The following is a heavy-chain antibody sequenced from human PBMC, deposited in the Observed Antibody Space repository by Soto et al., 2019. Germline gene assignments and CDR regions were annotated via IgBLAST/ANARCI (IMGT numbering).Heavy chain of an antibody. CDR2: IWYDGSNK. CDR3: ASALETGDY. J-gene: IGHJ4*02. CDR1: GFTFSNYG. Sequence: QVQLVESGGGVVQPGRSLRLSCVASGFTFSNYGMHWVRQAPGKGPEWVAVIWYDGSNKDYADSVKGRFTISRDNSRNTLYQQMNSLRAEDTAVYYCASALETGDYWGQGTLVTVSS. V-gene: IGHV3-33*01. D-gene: IGHD3-10*01.